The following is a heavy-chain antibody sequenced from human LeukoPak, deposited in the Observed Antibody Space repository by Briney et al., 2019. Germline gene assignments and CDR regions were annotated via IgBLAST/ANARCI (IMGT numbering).Heavy chain of an antibody. V-gene: IGHV1-18*01. CDR3: AVGAAAWSYYFDY. CDR1: GGTFSSYA. CDR2: ISAYNGNT. J-gene: IGHJ4*02. D-gene: IGHD6-13*01. Sequence: ASVKVSCKASGGTFSSYAISWVRQAPGQGLEWMGWISAYNGNTNYAQKLQGRVTMTTDTSTSTAYMELRSLRSDDTAVYYCAVGAAAWSYYFDYWGQGTLVTVSS.